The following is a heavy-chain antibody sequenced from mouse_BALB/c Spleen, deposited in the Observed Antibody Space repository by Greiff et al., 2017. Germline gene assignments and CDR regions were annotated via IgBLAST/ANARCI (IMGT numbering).Heavy chain of an antibody. D-gene: IGHD2-4*01. CDR2: ISYSGST. CDR3: ARMDDYDEGFAY. V-gene: IGHV3-8*02. J-gene: IGHJ3*01. Sequence: EVKLVESGPSLVKPSQTLSLTCSVTGDSITSGYWNWIRKFPGNKLEYMGYISYSGSTYYNPSLKSRISITRDTSKNQYYLQLNSVTTEDTATYYCARMDDYDEGFAYWGQGTLVTVSA. CDR1: GDSITSGY.